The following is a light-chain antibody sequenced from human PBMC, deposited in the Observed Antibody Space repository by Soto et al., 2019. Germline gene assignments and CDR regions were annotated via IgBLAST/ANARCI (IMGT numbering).Light chain of an antibody. Sequence: EFVLTQSPGTLSLSPGERATFSCRASQTVRNNYLAWYQHKPGQAPRLLIYDASSRATGIPDRFSGSGSGTDFSLTISRLDPEDFAVYYCQQYGSSPLTFGGGTKVDIK. CDR2: DAS. V-gene: IGKV3-20*01. CDR3: QQYGSSPLT. J-gene: IGKJ4*01. CDR1: QTVRNNY.